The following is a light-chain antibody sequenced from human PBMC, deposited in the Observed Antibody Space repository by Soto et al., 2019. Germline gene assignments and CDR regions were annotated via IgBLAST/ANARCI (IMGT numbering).Light chain of an antibody. CDR1: QSISSW. V-gene: IGKV1-5*01. J-gene: IGKJ4*01. CDR3: QQYNSSPLT. Sequence: DIQMTQSPSTLSASLGDRVTITCRASQSISSWLAWYQQKPGKAPKLLIYDASSLESGVPSRFSGSGSGTEFTLTISSVQPDDFATYYCQQYNSSPLTFGGGTKVDIK. CDR2: DAS.